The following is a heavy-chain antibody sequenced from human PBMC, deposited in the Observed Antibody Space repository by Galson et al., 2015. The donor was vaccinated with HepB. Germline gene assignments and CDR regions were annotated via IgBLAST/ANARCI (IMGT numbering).Heavy chain of an antibody. CDR2: ISAYNGNT. D-gene: IGHD1-26*01. CDR1: GYTFTSYG. CDR3: AKTEPRGDNWFDP. Sequence: SVKVSCKASGYTFTSYGISWVRQAPGQGLEWMGWISAYNGNTNYAQKLQGRVTMTTDTSTSTAYMELRSLRSDDTAVYYCAKTEPRGDNWFDPWGQGTLVTVSS. J-gene: IGHJ5*02. V-gene: IGHV1-18*04.